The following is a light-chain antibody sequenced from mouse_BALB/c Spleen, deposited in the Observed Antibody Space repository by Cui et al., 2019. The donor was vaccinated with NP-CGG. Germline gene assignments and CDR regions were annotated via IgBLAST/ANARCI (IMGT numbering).Light chain of an antibody. V-gene: IGLV1*01. Sequence: DAVTQESSATTSPGETGTLTCRSSTGAVTTSNYANWVQEKPDHLFTGLIGGTNNRPPGVPARFSGSLIGDKAALTITGTQTEDEAIYFCALWYSNHWVFGGGTKLTVL. CDR2: GTN. J-gene: IGLJ1*01. CDR3: ALWYSNHWV. CDR1: TGAVTTSNY.